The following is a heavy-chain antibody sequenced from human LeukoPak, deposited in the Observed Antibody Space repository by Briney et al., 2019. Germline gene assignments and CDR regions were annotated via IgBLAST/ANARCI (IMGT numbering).Heavy chain of an antibody. D-gene: IGHD5-24*01. Sequence: ASVKVSCKASGGTFSSYAISWVRQAPGQGLEWMGGIIPIFGTANYAQKFQGRVTITADESTSTAYMELSSLRSEDTAVYYCARARERWLQSDYFDYWGQGTLVTVSS. CDR1: GGTFSSYA. V-gene: IGHV1-69*13. CDR2: IIPIFGTA. CDR3: ARARERWLQSDYFDY. J-gene: IGHJ4*02.